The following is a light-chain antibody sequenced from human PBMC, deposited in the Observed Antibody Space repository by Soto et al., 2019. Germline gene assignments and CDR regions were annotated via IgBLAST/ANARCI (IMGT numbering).Light chain of an antibody. CDR3: CSYAGGYTDL. V-gene: IGLV2-11*01. CDR2: GVV. Sequence: QSALTQLRSVSGSPGQSVTISCTGTGNDVGAYNYVSWYQQHPGRPPKLLIYGVVRWPSGVPDRFSGSKSGNTASLTISGLQAEDEADYFCCSYAGGYTDLFGTGTKVTV. CDR1: GNDVGAYNY. J-gene: IGLJ1*01.